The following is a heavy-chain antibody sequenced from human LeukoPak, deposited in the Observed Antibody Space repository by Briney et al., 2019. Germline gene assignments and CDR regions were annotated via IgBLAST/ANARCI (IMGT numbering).Heavy chain of an antibody. D-gene: IGHD1-26*01. CDR1: KFTFSNYW. V-gene: IGHV3-7*01. CDR2: IKEDGSEK. Sequence: GGSLRLSCAASKFTFSNYWMSWVRQAPGKGLEWVANIKEDGSEKYYVGSVEGRSTISRDNANNSLYLQMNSLRAEDTAVYYCARDDSRYSGSPDYWGQGTLVTVSS. CDR3: ARDDSRYSGSPDY. J-gene: IGHJ4*02.